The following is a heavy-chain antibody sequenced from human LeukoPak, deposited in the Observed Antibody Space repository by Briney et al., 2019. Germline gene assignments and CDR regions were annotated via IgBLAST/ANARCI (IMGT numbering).Heavy chain of an antibody. D-gene: IGHD6-6*01. J-gene: IGHJ3*02. CDR2: MNPNSGNT. V-gene: IGHV1-8*03. Sequence: GASVKVSCKASGYTFTSYDINWVRQATGQGLEWMGWMNPNSGNTGYAQKFQGRVTITRNTSISTAYMELSSLRSEDTAVYYCARAAPSFMKQLSTDAFDIWGQGTMVTVSS. CDR1: GYTFTSYD. CDR3: ARAAPSFMKQLSTDAFDI.